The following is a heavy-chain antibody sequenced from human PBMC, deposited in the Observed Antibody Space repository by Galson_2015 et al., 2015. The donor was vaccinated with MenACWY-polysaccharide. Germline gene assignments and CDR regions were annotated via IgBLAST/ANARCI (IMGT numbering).Heavy chain of an antibody. CDR3: ARGTAGTGGMDV. Sequence: SVKVSCKASGYTFTNYGLHWVRQVPGQRLECMGWIDVGNGYTKFSQNFQGRVTITRDTSASTAYMELSSLRSEDTAVYYCARGTAGTGGMDVWGQGTTGTVAS. CDR2: IDVGNGYT. J-gene: IGHJ6*02. V-gene: IGHV1-3*01. CDR1: GYTFTNYG. D-gene: IGHD1-1*01.